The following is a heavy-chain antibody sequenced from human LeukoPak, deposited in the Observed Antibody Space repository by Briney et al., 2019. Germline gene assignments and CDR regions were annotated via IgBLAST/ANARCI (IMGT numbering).Heavy chain of an antibody. Sequence: SVEVSCKASGGTFSSYAISWVRQAPGQGLEWMGGIIPIFGTANYAQKFQGGVTITADKSTSTAYMELSSLRSEDTAVYYCARGGITMVRGVIITPGGYVYWGQGTLVTVSS. CDR2: IIPIFGTA. CDR1: GGTFSSYA. CDR3: ARGGITMVRGVIITPGGYVY. D-gene: IGHD3-10*01. V-gene: IGHV1-69*06. J-gene: IGHJ4*02.